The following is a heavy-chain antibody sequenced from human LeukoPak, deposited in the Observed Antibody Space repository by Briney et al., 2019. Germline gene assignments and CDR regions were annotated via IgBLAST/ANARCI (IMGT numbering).Heavy chain of an antibody. Sequence: ASVKVSCKASGYSFTDYDFNWVRQAPGQGPEWLGWVSIYNDNTNYAREFQDRITMTTDISTSTAYMELKSLTSDDTAVYFCARTGHHQFDSWGQGTLVTVSS. V-gene: IGHV1-18*01. CDR1: GYSFTDYD. CDR3: ARTGHHQFDS. CDR2: VSIYNDNT. J-gene: IGHJ4*02.